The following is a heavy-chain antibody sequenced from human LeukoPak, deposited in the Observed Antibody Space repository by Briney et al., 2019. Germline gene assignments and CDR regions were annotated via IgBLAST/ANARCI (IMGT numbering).Heavy chain of an antibody. J-gene: IGHJ5*02. CDR2: IYDSGST. CDR1: GGSISSSSYF. D-gene: IGHD3-22*01. V-gene: IGHV4-39*07. CDR3: ARGTMMVGP. Sequence: SETLSLTCTVSGGSISSSSYFWGWIRQPPGKGLEWIGNIYDSGSTYYNPSLKSRVTISVDTSKNQFSLKLSSVTAADTAVYYCARGTMMVGPWGQGTQVTVSS.